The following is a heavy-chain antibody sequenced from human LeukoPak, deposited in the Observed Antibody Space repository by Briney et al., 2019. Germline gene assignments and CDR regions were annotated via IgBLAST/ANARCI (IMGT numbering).Heavy chain of an antibody. D-gene: IGHD6-6*01. CDR3: AKTRGGSSKDY. V-gene: IGHV3-30*02. Sequence: GGSLRLSCATPGFTFSSYGMHWVRQAPGKGLEWVAFIQFDGSNKYYADSVKGRFTISRDNSKSTLYLQMNSLRADDTAVYHCAKTRGGSSKDYWGQGTLVTVSS. CDR1: GFTFSSYG. CDR2: IQFDGSNK. J-gene: IGHJ4*02.